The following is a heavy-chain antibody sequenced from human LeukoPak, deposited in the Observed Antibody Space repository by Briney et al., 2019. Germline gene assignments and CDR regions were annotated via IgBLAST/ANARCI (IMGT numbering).Heavy chain of an antibody. J-gene: IGHJ6*02. D-gene: IGHD4-17*01. CDR3: ARDVSDYGEATYYYYGMDV. CDR1: GFTFSDYY. CDR2: ISSSGSTI. Sequence: PGGSLRLSCAASGFTFSDYYMSWIRQAPGKGLEWVSYISSSGSTIYYADSVKGRFTISRDNAKNSLYLQMNSLRAEDTAVYYCARDVSDYGEATYYYYGMDVWGQGTTVTVSS. V-gene: IGHV3-11*01.